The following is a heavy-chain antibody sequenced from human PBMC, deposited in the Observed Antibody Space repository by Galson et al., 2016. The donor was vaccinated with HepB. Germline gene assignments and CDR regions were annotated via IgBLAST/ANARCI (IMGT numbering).Heavy chain of an antibody. Sequence: SLRLSCAGSGFTFSSHALHWVRQAPGKGLEWVASVSDDGSNRDYADSVRGRFTISRDNSKNTLSLQMNSLRGEDTAVYYCARPPVDGGYSYGPFDHWGQGILVTVSS. V-gene: IGHV3-30*04. D-gene: IGHD5-18*01. CDR2: VSDDGSNR. CDR1: GFTFSSHA. CDR3: ARPPVDGGYSYGPFDH. J-gene: IGHJ4*02.